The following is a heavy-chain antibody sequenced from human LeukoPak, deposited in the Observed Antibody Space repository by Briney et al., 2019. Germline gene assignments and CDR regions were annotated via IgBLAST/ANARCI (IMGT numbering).Heavy chain of an antibody. Sequence: SETLSLTCTVSGGSISSSSYYWGWIRQPPGKGLEWIGSIYYSGSTYYNPSLKSRVTISVDTSKNQFSLKLSSVTAADTAVYYCARFVAVAGPRYFDLWGRGTLVTVSS. CDR2: IYYSGST. V-gene: IGHV4-39*01. D-gene: IGHD6-19*01. J-gene: IGHJ2*01. CDR3: ARFVAVAGPRYFDL. CDR1: GGSISSSSYY.